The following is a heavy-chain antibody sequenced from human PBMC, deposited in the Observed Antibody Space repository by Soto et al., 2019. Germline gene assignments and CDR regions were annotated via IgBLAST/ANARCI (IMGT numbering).Heavy chain of an antibody. CDR2: IYPGDSDT. CDR3: ARHSRGTVTTNDYYYGMDV. V-gene: IGHV5-51*07. J-gene: IGHJ6*02. Sequence: PGESLKISCKGSGYSFTSYWIGWVHQMPGKGLEWMGIIYPGDSDTRYSPSFQGQVTISADKSISTAYLQWSSLKASDTAMYYCARHSRGTVTTNDYYYGMDVWGQGTTVTVSS. D-gene: IGHD4-4*01. CDR1: GYSFTSYW.